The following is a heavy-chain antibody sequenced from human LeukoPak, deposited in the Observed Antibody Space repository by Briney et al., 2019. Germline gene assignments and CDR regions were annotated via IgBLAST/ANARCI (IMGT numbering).Heavy chain of an antibody. D-gene: IGHD6-6*01. V-gene: IGHV4-39*07. CDR1: GGSISSSNYY. J-gene: IGHJ5*02. Sequence: SETLSLTCTVSGGSISSSNYYWGWIRQPPGKGLEWIGSIYHSGSTYYNPSLKSRVTISVDTSKNQFSLKLSSVTAADTAMYYCARESSSSTYNWFDPWGQGTLVTVSS. CDR2: IYHSGST. CDR3: ARESSSSTYNWFDP.